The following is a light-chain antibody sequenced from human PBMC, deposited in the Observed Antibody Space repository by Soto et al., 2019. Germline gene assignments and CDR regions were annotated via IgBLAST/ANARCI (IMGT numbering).Light chain of an antibody. CDR3: QQYNSYLYT. J-gene: IGKJ2*01. Sequence: DIQMTQCPSTLSASVGDRVTITCRASQSISSWLAWYQQKPGKAPKVLIYKASSLERGVPSRFSRSGSETDFTLTISSLQPDDFATYYCQQYNSYLYTFGQGTKLEIK. V-gene: IGKV1-5*03. CDR2: KAS. CDR1: QSISSW.